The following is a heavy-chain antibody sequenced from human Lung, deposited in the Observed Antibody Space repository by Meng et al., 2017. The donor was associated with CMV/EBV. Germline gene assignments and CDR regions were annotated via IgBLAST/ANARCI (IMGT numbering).Heavy chain of an antibody. V-gene: IGHV3-30*02. J-gene: IGHJ4*02. D-gene: IGHD6-19*01. CDR3: ASYTQAWYNSGS. CDR2: IRYDGNNK. CDR1: GFTFSIYG. Sequence: GGSXRLXCAASGFTFSIYGMHWVRQAPGKGLEWVAFIRYDGNNKYYRDSVKGRFTISRDNSKNTLYLQMNRLRPDDTAVYYCASYTQAWYNSGSWGQGTLVTVSS.